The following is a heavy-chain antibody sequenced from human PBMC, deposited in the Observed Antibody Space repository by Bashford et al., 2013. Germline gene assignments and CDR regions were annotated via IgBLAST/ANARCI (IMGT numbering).Heavy chain of an antibody. J-gene: IGHJ4*02. CDR3: ARGHYDFSAGAADSYGYX. CDR2: ISAYNGNT. V-gene: IGHV1-18*01. Sequence: ASVKVSCKASGYTFTSYGISWVRQAPGQGLEWMGWISAYNGNTNYAQKLQGRVTMTTDTSTSTAYMELNRLTSDDTAVYYCARGHYDFSAGAADSYGYXWGQGNPGHRLL. CDR1: GYTFTSYG. D-gene: IGHD5-18*01.